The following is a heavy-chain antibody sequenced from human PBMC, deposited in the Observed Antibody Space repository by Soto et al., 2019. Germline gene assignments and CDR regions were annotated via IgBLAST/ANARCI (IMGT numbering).Heavy chain of an antibody. V-gene: IGHV3-11*01. Sequence: QVQLVESGGGLVKPGGSLRLSCAASGFTFSDYYMSWIRQAPGKGLEWVSYISSSGSSMYYADSVKGRFTISRDNAKNSLYLQMNSLRAEDTAVYYCARAPMEATVTTLYYYYYGRDVWGQGTTVTVSS. CDR2: ISSSGSSM. CDR1: GFTFSDYY. CDR3: ARAPMEATVTTLYYYYYGRDV. J-gene: IGHJ6*02. D-gene: IGHD4-17*01.